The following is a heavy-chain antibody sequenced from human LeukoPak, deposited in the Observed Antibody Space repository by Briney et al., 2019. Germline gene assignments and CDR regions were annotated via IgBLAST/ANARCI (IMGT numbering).Heavy chain of an antibody. J-gene: IGHJ3*02. CDR3: ARTYCSSTSGYRGGAFDI. V-gene: IGHV1-69*05. Sequence: ASVKVSCKASGGTFSSYAISWVRQAPGQGLEWMGGIIPIFGTANYTQKFQGRVTITTDESTSTAYMELSSLRSEDTAVYYCARTYCSSTSGYRGGAFDIWGQGTMVTVSS. D-gene: IGHD2-2*02. CDR2: IIPIFGTA. CDR1: GGTFSSYA.